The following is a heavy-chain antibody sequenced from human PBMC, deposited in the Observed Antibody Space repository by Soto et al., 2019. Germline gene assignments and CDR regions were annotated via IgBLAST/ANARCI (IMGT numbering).Heavy chain of an antibody. CDR3: AREGGGLGYCSGCTCNWYFDL. V-gene: IGHV1-69*01. D-gene: IGHD2-15*01. CDR1: GGTFRSYG. Sequence: QVQLVQSGAEVKRPGSSVKVSCKASGGTFRSYGINWVRQAPGQGLEWMGGIIPIFGTLNSAQKFQGRVTIIADESTSTAYMELSSLRPEDTAVYYCAREGGGLGYCSGCTCNWYFDLWGRGTLVTVSS. CDR2: IIPIFGTL. J-gene: IGHJ2*01.